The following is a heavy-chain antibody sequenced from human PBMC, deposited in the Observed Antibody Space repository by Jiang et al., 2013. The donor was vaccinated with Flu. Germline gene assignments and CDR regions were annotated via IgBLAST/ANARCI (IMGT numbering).Heavy chain of an antibody. V-gene: IGHV4-34*01. Sequence: SLTCAVYGGSFSGYYWSWIRQPPGKGLEWIGEINHSGSTNYNPSLKSRVTISVDTSKNQFSLKLSSVTAADTAVYYCARGRTIFGVVIITGDAFDIWGQGTMVTVSS. J-gene: IGHJ3*02. CDR1: GGSFSGYY. CDR2: INHSGST. CDR3: ARGRTIFGVVIITGDAFDI. D-gene: IGHD3-3*01.